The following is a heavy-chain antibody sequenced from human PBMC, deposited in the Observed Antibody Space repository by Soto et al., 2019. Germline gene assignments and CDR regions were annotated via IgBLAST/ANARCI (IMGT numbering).Heavy chain of an antibody. D-gene: IGHD5-12*01. Sequence: SETLSLTCTVSGGSISSYYWSWIRQPPGKGLEWIGYIYYSGSTNYNPSLKSRVTISVDTSKNQFSLKLSSVTAADTAVYYCARGISGYSGYDNYYYYYYMDVWGKGTTDTVSS. CDR3: ARGISGYSGYDNYYYYYYMDV. J-gene: IGHJ6*03. CDR1: GGSISSYY. CDR2: IYYSGST. V-gene: IGHV4-59*01.